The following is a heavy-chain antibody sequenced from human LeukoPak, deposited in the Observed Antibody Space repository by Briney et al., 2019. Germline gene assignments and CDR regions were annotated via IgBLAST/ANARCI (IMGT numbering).Heavy chain of an antibody. V-gene: IGHV4-4*07. D-gene: IGHD2-15*01. CDR2: IYTSGST. Sequence: SETLSLTCTVSGGSISSYYWSWIRQPAGKGLEWIGRIYTSGSTNYNPSLKSRVTMSVDTSKNQFSLKLSSVTAADTAVYYCARGLRYCSGGSCYSEWYFDYWGRGTLVTVSS. CDR1: GGSISSYY. CDR3: ARGLRYCSGGSCYSEWYFDY. J-gene: IGHJ4*02.